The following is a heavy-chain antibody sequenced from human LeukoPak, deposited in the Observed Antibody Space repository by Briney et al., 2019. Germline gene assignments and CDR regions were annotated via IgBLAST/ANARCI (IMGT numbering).Heavy chain of an antibody. V-gene: IGHV3-30*18. CDR1: GFTFSRYG. J-gene: IGHJ4*02. CDR3: AKERYMLDY. Sequence: GGSLRLSCEASGFTFSRYGMHWVRQAPGKGLEWVALVSHDGSKKYCADSVKGRFTISRDNPKNTLYLQMNSLRPEDTAVYFCAKERYMLDYWGQGTLVTVSS. D-gene: IGHD1-14*01. CDR2: VSHDGSKK.